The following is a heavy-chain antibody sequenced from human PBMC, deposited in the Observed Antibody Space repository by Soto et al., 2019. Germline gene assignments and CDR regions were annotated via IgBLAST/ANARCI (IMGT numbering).Heavy chain of an antibody. V-gene: IGHV4-59*01. Sequence: SETLSLTCTVSGGSISSYYWSWIRQPPGKGLEWIGYIYYSGSTNYNPSLKSRVTISVDTSKNQFSLKLSSVTAADTAVYYCAQGDCSGGSCFDYWGQGTLVTVSS. CDR2: IYYSGST. CDR3: AQGDCSGGSCFDY. J-gene: IGHJ4*02. D-gene: IGHD2-15*01. CDR1: GGSISSYY.